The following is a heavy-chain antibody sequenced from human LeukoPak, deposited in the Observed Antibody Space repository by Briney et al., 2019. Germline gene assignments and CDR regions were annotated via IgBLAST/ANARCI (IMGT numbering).Heavy chain of an antibody. Sequence: GGSLRLSCAASGFTFSSYGMHWVRQAPGKGLEWVAVIWYDGSNKYYADSVKGRFTISRDNSKNTLYLQMNSLRAEDTAVYYCAKGGSSSWYLSGYYYYMDVWGIGTTVTVSS. J-gene: IGHJ6*03. CDR1: GFTFSSYG. CDR2: IWYDGSNK. V-gene: IGHV3-33*06. CDR3: AKGGSSSWYLSGYYYYMDV. D-gene: IGHD6-13*01.